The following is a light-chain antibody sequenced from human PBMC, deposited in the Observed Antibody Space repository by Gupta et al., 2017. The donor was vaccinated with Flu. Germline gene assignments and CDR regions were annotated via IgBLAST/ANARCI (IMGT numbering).Light chain of an antibody. CDR2: EVN. CDR1: STDVGGYNF. Sequence: SALTQLPSAPSSPGPPVTISCTGSSTDVGGYNFVSWYQQHPGKAPKLIIYEVNKRPSGGPDRFSGSKSGDTAALTVSGLQGEEEADYYCGSYAGRDGCFYVFGTGTKVTVL. V-gene: IGLV2-8*01. J-gene: IGLJ1*01. CDR3: GSYAGRDGCFYV.